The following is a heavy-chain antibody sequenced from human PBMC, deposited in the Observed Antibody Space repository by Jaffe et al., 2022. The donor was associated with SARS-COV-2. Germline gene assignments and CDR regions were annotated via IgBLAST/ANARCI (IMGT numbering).Heavy chain of an antibody. CDR2: IYYSGST. J-gene: IGHJ4*02. CDR3: ARHRSVDDYGDYVDTPRSYQPMYYFDY. V-gene: IGHV4-39*01. CDR1: GGSISSSSYY. D-gene: IGHD4-17*01. Sequence: QLQLQESGPGLVKPSETLSLTCTVSGGSISSSSYYWGWIRQPPGKGLEWIGSIYYSGSTYYNPSLKSRVTISVDTSKNQFSLKLSSVTAADTAVYYCARHRSVDDYGDYVDTPRSYQPMYYFDYWGQGTLVTVSS.